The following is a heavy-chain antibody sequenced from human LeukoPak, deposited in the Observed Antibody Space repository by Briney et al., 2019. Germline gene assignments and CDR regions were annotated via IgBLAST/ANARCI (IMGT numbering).Heavy chain of an antibody. Sequence: GGSLRLSCAGSGFTFSSSWIHWVRQAPGKGLVWVSRMNGDGSTIDYAASVKSRFTISRDNAKNTLYLQMNSLSAEDTAVYYCARAGNYYFEYWGQGTLVTVSS. CDR2: MNGDGSTI. CDR1: GFTFSSSW. V-gene: IGHV3-74*01. D-gene: IGHD1-1*01. J-gene: IGHJ4*02. CDR3: ARAGNYYFEY.